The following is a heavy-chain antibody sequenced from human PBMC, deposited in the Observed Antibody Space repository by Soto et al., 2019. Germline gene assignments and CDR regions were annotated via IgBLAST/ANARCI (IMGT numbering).Heavy chain of an antibody. V-gene: IGHV3-23*01. CDR2: ISGSGDST. J-gene: IGHJ4*02. D-gene: IGHD6-19*01. Sequence: LRLSCAASGFTFSSYAMNWVRQAPGKGLEWVSSISGSGDSTYYADSVKGRFTISRENSNSTLSLQMNSLRAEDTAVYYCAKGLYSSGYLVFDFWGQGILVTVSS. CDR3: AKGLYSSGYLVFDF. CDR1: GFTFSSYA.